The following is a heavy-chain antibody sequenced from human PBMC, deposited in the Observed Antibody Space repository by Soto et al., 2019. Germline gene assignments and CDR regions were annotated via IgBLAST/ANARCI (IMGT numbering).Heavy chain of an antibody. V-gene: IGHV4-39*01. D-gene: IGHD1-26*01. Sequence: LQLQESGPGLVKPSETLSLTCIVSGGSVSSSTYYWAWIRQFPGKGLEWIGSIYYSGSTYYNPSLKSRITISIDRSKNQFSLKLTSVTAADTAVYYCAPVGIGTKTVDYWGQGTLVTVSS. J-gene: IGHJ4*02. CDR1: GGSVSSSTYY. CDR2: IYYSGST. CDR3: APVGIGTKTVDY.